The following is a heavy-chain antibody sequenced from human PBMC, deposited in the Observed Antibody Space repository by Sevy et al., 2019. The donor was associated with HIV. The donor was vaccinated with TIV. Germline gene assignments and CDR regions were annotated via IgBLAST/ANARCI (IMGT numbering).Heavy chain of an antibody. V-gene: IGHV3-33*01. CDR1: GFSFSTYG. CDR3: ARDPIHYRPSRNWFDP. J-gene: IGHJ5*02. CDR2: IWYDGSKK. Sequence: GGSLRLSCATSGFSFSTYGMHWVRQAPGKGLEWVAGIWYDGSKKQYADSVKGRFTISRDNSKNTMYLQMNSLRAEDTAVYYCARDPIHYRPSRNWFDPWGQGTLVTVSS. D-gene: IGHD3-10*01.